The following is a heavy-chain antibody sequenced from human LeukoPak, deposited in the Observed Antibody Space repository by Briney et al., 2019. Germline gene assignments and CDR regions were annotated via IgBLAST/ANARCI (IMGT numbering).Heavy chain of an antibody. CDR1: SFTFSSYW. CDR2: IKEDGSKT. D-gene: IGHD3-10*01. V-gene: IGHV3-7*04. CDR3: VRAHHPGGWFDP. J-gene: IGHJ5*02. Sequence: GGSLRLSCAASSFTFSSYWMTWVRQVPGKGLEWVANIKEDGSKTFYVDSVKGRFTISRDNAKNSLYLQMNSLRAEDTAVHYCVRAHHPGGWFDPWGQGTLVTVSS.